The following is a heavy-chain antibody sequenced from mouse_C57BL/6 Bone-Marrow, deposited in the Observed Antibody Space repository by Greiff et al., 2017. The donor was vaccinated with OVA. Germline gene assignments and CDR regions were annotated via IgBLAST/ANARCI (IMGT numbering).Heavy chain of an antibody. J-gene: IGHJ3*01. CDR1: GYTFTSYW. CDR2: IHPNSGST. CDR3: ARSNYYDSGWFAY. V-gene: IGHV1-64*01. D-gene: IGHD1-1*01. Sequence: VQLQQPGAELVKPGASVKLSCKASGYTFTSYWMHWVKQRPGQGLEWIGMIHPNSGSTNYNEKFKSKATLTVDKSSSTAYMQLSSLTSEDSAVYYCARSNYYDSGWFAYWGQGTLVTVSA.